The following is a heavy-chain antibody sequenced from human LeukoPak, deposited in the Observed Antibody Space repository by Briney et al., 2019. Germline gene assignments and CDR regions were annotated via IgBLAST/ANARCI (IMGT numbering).Heavy chain of an antibody. CDR3: ARGYYYDSSPPDAFDI. J-gene: IGHJ3*02. CDR2: IYTSGST. D-gene: IGHD3-22*01. CDR1: GGSFSGYY. V-gene: IGHV4-59*10. Sequence: PSETLSLTCAVYGGSFSGYYWSWIRQPAGKGLEWIGRIYTSGSTNYNPSLKSRVTMSVDTSKNQFSLKLSSVTAADTAVYYCARGYYYDSSPPDAFDIWGQGTMVTVSS.